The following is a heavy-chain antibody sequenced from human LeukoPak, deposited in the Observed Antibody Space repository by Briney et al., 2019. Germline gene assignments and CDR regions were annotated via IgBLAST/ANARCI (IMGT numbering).Heavy chain of an antibody. CDR2: LQSDGITT. J-gene: IGHJ4*02. D-gene: IGHD2-2*01. Sequence: AGGSLRLSCAASGFTFSSYWMHWVRQAPGKGLVWVSCLQSDGITTSYAESVKGRFTISRDNAKNTLYLQMNSLKAEDTAVYYCVPSAMPELDYWGQGTLVTVSS. CDR3: VPSAMPELDY. V-gene: IGHV3-74*01. CDR1: GFTFSSYW.